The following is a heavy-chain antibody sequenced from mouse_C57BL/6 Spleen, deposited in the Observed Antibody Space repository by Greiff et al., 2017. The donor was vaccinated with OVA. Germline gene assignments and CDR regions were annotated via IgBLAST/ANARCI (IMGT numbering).Heavy chain of an antibody. CDR3: ASGITTVVYFDY. Sequence: QVQLQQSGPELVKPGASVKISCKASGYAFSSSWMNWVKQRPGTGLEWIGRIYPGAGDTNYNGKFKGKATLTADKSSSTAYMQLSSLTSEDSAVYFCASGITTVVYFDYWGQGTTLTVSS. J-gene: IGHJ2*01. CDR1: GYAFSSSW. V-gene: IGHV1-82*01. D-gene: IGHD1-1*01. CDR2: IYPGAGDT.